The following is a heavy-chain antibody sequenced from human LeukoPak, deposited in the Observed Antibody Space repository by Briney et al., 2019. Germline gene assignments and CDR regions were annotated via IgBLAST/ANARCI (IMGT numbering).Heavy chain of an antibody. CDR1: GGSISSYY. D-gene: IGHD3-10*01. CDR2: MYTSGST. J-gene: IGHJ4*02. CDR3: ARDTGYYFGSGNYLYYFDY. Sequence: PSETLSLTCTVFGGSISSYYWSWIRQPAGKGLEWIGRMYTSGSTNYNPSLKSRVTMSVDTSKYQFSLKLSSVTAADTAVYYCARDTGYYFGSGNYLYYFDYWGQGTLVTVSS. V-gene: IGHV4-4*07.